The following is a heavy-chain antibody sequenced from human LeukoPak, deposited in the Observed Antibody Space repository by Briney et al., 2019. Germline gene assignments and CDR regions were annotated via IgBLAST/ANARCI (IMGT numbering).Heavy chain of an antibody. CDR2: FYSPGST. Sequence: GGSLRLSCAASGFTVTTKSMAWVRQAPGRGLEWISVFYSPGSTYYADSVHGRFTISRDNSLNTLFLQMNSLRVEDTAVYYCASARESCIGSTCYEYFHHWGQGTPLTVSS. CDR1: GFTVTTKS. V-gene: IGHV3-53*01. CDR3: ASARESCIGSTCYEYFHH. J-gene: IGHJ1*01. D-gene: IGHD2-2*01.